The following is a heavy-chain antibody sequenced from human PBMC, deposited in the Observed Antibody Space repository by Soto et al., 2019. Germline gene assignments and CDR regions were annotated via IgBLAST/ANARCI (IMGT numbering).Heavy chain of an antibody. D-gene: IGHD2-2*01. CDR3: AKLVGPAARRSSMDV. CDR1: GGTFTSYA. J-gene: IGHJ6*02. V-gene: IGHV1-69*06. Sequence: QVQLVQSGAEVKKPGSSVKVSCKASGGTFTSYAVSWVRQAPGQGLEWMGVSIPIFGTANYARKFQGRVTITADKSTSTAYMELSSRRAEDTAVYYCAKLVGPAARRSSMDVWGQGPTVTVSS. CDR2: SIPIFGTA.